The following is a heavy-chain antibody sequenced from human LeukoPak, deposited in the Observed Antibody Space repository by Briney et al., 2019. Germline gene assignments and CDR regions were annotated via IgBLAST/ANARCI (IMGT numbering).Heavy chain of an antibody. D-gene: IGHD3-10*01. V-gene: IGHV1-2*02. Sequence: GASVKVSCKASGYTFTDYYIHWVRQAPGQGLEWMGWLNPNSGDTNYTQKFQGRLTMTRDTSISTAYMELNRLRSDDTAVYYCARASLWFWELRVFDYWGQGTLVTVSS. CDR2: LNPNSGDT. CDR3: ARASLWFWELRVFDY. J-gene: IGHJ4*02. CDR1: GYTFTDYY.